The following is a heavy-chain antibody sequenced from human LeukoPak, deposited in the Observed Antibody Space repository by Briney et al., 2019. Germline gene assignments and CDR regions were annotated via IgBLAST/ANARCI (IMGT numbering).Heavy chain of an antibody. D-gene: IGHD3-3*01. Sequence: PSETLSLTCTVSGGSISSSSYYWGWIRQPPGKGLEWIGSIYYSGSTYYNPSLKSRVTISVDTSKNQFSLKLSSVTAADTAVYYCARSITIDLWGRGTLVTVSS. CDR1: GGSISSSSYY. CDR3: ARSITIDL. J-gene: IGHJ2*01. V-gene: IGHV4-39*07. CDR2: IYYSGST.